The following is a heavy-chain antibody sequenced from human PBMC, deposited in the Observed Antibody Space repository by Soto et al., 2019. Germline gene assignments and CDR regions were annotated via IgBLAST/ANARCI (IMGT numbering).Heavy chain of an antibody. Sequence: ASVKVSCKASGYTFTNYGIIWVRQAPGQVFEWMGWISAYNGNTNYAQKLQGRVTMTTDTSTSTAYMELRSLRSDDTAVYYCARTGIAAAGTSGWFDPWGQGTLVTVPQ. J-gene: IGHJ5*02. CDR3: ARTGIAAAGTSGWFDP. V-gene: IGHV1-18*01. D-gene: IGHD6-13*01. CDR1: GYTFTNYG. CDR2: ISAYNGNT.